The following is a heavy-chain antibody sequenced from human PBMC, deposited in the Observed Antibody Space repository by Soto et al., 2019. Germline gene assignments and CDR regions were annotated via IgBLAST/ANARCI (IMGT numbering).Heavy chain of an antibody. Sequence: SATMSLTCTVYGWSFGVYYWSWLRQPPGKGLEWIGEINHSGSTNYNPSLKSRVTISVDTSKNQFSLKLSSVTAADTAVYYCARGHYYYGMDVWGQGTTVTVSS. CDR3: ARGHYYYGMDV. CDR2: INHSGST. J-gene: IGHJ6*02. V-gene: IGHV4-34*01. CDR1: GWSFGVYY.